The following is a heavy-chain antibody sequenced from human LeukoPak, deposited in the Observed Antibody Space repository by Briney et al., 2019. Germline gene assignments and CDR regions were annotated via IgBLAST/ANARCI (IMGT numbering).Heavy chain of an antibody. CDR1: GFTFSSYA. Sequence: GGSLRLSCAASGFTFSSYAMSWVRQAPGKGLEWVSAISGSGGSTYYADSVKGRFTISRDNSKNTLYLQMNSLRAEDTAVYYCARDAFFGELLYYYGMDVWGQGTTVTVSS. J-gene: IGHJ6*02. V-gene: IGHV3-23*01. D-gene: IGHD3-10*01. CDR2: ISGSGGST. CDR3: ARDAFFGELLYYYGMDV.